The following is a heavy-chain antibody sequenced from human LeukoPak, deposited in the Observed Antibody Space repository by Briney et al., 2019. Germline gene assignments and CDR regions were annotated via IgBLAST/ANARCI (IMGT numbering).Heavy chain of an antibody. J-gene: IGHJ4*02. Sequence: GGSLRLSCAASGFTFSSYARHWVRQAPGKGLEWVAVISYDGSNKYYADSVKGRFTISRDNSKNTLYLQMNSLRAEDTAVYYCASSYDFWSGYLDYWGQGTLVTVSS. CDR3: ASSYDFWSGYLDY. CDR2: ISYDGSNK. V-gene: IGHV3-30-3*01. CDR1: GFTFSSYA. D-gene: IGHD3-3*01.